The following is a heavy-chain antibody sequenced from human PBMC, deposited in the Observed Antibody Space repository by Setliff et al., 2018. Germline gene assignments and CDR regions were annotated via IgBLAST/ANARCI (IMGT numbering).Heavy chain of an antibody. CDR1: GGSINSRSYY. CDR2: ISYGGNT. CDR3: ARRADYSRSWSYYFDC. Sequence: KPSETLSLTCNVSGGSINSRSYYWGWIRQPPGKGLEWIAMISYGGNTYYNPSLKRRVAISVDTSNDQFSLNLNSVTAADTAVYFCARRADYSRSWSYYFDCWGQGTPVTVSS. V-gene: IGHV4-39*01. D-gene: IGHD6-13*01. J-gene: IGHJ4*02.